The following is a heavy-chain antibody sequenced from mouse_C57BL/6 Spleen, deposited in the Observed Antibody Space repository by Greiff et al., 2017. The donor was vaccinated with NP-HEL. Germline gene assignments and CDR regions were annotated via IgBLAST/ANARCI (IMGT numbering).Heavy chain of an antibody. Sequence: EVMLVESGGGLVKPGGSLKLSCAASGFTFSDYGMHWVRQAPEKGLEWVAYISSGSSTIYYADTVKGRFTISRDNAKNTLFLQMTSLRSEDTAMYYCAREAMVTNWYFDVWGTGTTVTVSS. CDR2: ISSGSSTI. V-gene: IGHV5-17*01. J-gene: IGHJ1*03. CDR3: AREAMVTNWYFDV. CDR1: GFTFSDYG. D-gene: IGHD2-2*01.